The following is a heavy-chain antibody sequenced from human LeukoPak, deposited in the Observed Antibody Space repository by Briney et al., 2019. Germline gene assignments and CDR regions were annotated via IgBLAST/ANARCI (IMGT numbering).Heavy chain of an antibody. CDR1: GFTFSNYW. V-gene: IGHV3-74*01. CDR3: IRDFRSADL. J-gene: IGHJ5*02. CDR2: IYMDGRTT. Sequence: GGSLRLSCVASGFTFSNYWMHWVRQPPGKGLVWVSHIYMDGRTTNYADSVKGRFTISRDNAKNTVYLEMNSLSVEDTATYYCIRDFRSADLWGQGTLVTVTS.